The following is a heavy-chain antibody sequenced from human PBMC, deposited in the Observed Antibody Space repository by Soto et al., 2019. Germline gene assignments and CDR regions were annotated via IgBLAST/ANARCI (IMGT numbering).Heavy chain of an antibody. J-gene: IGHJ4*02. V-gene: IGHV4-59*01. D-gene: IGHD6-13*01. CDR2: IHYSGTT. CDR1: GGSMRNYF. CDR3: AAGEASSRNLAPYYLDF. Sequence: SETLSLTCTVSGGSMRNYFWTWIRQPPGKGLEWIGYIHYSGTTSFFPSYNPSLRSRVTISEDTSKNQFSLKLLSVTTTDTAVYFCAAGEASSRNLAPYYLDFWGQGTLVTVSS.